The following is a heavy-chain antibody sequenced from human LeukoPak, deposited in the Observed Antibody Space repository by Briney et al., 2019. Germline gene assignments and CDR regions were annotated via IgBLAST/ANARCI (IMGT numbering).Heavy chain of an antibody. V-gene: IGHV4-4*02. CDR1: GYSLSSGNYY. J-gene: IGHJ4*02. Sequence: PSETLSLTCTVSGYSLSSGNYYWSWVRQPPGKGLEWIGEINHSGSTNYNPSLKSRVTISVDKSKNQFSLKLSSVTAADTAVYYCARDPAIYVSSSGDYWGQGTLVTVSS. CDR2: INHSGST. CDR3: ARDPAIYVSSSGDY. D-gene: IGHD6-13*01.